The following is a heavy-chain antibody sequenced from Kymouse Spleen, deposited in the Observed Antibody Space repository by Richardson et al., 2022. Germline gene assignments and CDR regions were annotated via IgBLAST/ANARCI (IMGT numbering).Heavy chain of an antibody. CDR2: ISGSGGST. CDR3: AGSSWYPHYYYYGMDV. CDR1: GFTFSSYA. V-gene: IGHV3-23*04. Sequence: EVQLVESGGGLVQPGGSLRLSCAASGFTFSSYAMSWVRQAPGKGLEWVSAISGSGGSTYYADSVKGRFTISRDNSKNTLYLQMNSLRAEDTAVYYCAGSSWYPHYYYYGMDVWGQGTTVTVSS. J-gene: IGHJ6*02. D-gene: IGHD6-13*01.